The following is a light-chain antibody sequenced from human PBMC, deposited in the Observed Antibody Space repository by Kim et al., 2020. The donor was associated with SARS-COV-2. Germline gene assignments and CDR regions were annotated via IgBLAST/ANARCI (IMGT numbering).Light chain of an antibody. CDR1: SSNIGSNT. J-gene: IGLJ1*01. CDR3: AAWDDSLNGYV. Sequence: GQRVTISCSGSSSNIGSNTVNWYQQLPGTAPKLLIYSNNQRPSGVPDRFSGSKSGTSASLAISGLQSEDEADYYSAAWDDSLNGYVFGTGTKVTVL. V-gene: IGLV1-44*01. CDR2: SNN.